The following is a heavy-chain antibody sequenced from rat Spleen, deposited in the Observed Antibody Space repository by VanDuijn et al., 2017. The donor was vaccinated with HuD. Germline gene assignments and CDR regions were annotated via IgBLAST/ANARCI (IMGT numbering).Heavy chain of an antibody. CDR2: IWSGGST. D-gene: IGHD1-5*01. J-gene: IGHJ2*01. CDR3: ARRRYNYRYFDY. CDR1: GFSLSNYG. V-gene: IGHV2-16*01. Sequence: QVQLKESGPGLVQPSQTLSLTCTVSGFSLSNYGVIWVRQPPGKGLEWMGTIWSGGSTDYNSAIKSRLSISRDTSKSQVFLKRNSLPTEDTAMYFCARRRYNYRYFDYWGQGVMVTVSS.